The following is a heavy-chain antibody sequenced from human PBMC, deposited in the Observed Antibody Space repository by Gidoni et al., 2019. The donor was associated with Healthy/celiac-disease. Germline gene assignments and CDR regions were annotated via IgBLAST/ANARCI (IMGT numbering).Heavy chain of an antibody. CDR1: GFTFSSYG. J-gene: IGHJ6*02. V-gene: IGHV3-33*08. CDR3: ARVRIGGPYGMDV. Sequence: QVQLVESGGGVVQPGRSLRLSCAPSGFTFSSYGMHWVRQAPGKGLEWVSVIWYDGSNKYYADSVKGRFTISRDNSKNTLYLQMNSLRAEDTAVYYCARVRIGGPYGMDVWGRGTTVTVSS. D-gene: IGHD1-26*01. CDR2: IWYDGSNK.